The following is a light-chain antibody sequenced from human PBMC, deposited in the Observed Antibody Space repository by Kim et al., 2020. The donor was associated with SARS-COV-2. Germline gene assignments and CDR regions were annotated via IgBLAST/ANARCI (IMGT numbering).Light chain of an antibody. CDR2: DAS. CDR1: QSVSSY. Sequence: EIVLTQSPATLSLSPGESATLSCRASQSVSSYLAWYQQKPGQAPRLLIYDASNRATGIPARFSGSGSGTDFTLTISSLEPEDFAVYYCQQRSNWPPVYTFGQGTKLEI. V-gene: IGKV3-11*01. J-gene: IGKJ2*01. CDR3: QQRSNWPPVYT.